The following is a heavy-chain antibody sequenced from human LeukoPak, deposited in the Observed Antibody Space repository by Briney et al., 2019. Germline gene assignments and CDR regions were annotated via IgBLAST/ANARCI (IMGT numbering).Heavy chain of an antibody. CDR3: ARDPRGGKRITMKVEHI. V-gene: IGHV4-31*03. J-gene: IGHJ3*02. CDR1: GGSISSGGYY. Sequence: PSQTLSLTCTVSGGSISSGGYYWSWIRQHPGKGLEWIGYIYYSGSTYYNPSLKSRVTISVDTSKNQFSLKLGSVTAADTAVYYCARDPRGGKRITMKVEHIWGQGTMVTVSS. D-gene: IGHD3-22*01. CDR2: IYYSGST.